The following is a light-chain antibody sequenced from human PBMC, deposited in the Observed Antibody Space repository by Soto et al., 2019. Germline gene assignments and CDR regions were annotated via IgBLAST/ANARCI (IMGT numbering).Light chain of an antibody. CDR3: MQLTQFPYT. CDR1: QSLVHSDGNTY. J-gene: IGKJ2*01. Sequence: DIVMTQTPLSSPVILGQPASISCRSSQSLVHSDGNTYLSWLQQRPGQPPRLLIYKVSHRFSGVPXRFSGSGAGXDXTXXXSXVEAEDVGLYSCMQLTQFPYTFGQVTKLEIK. CDR2: KVS. V-gene: IGKV2-24*01.